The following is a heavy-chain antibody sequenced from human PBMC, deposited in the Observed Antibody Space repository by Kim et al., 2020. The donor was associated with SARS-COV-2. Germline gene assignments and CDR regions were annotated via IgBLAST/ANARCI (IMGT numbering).Heavy chain of an antibody. D-gene: IGHD1-26*01. V-gene: IGHV4-39*01. J-gene: IGHJ4*02. CDR3: ARQAKWEHSHDY. Sequence: SETLSLTCTVSGGSISSSSYYWGWIRQPPGKGLEWIGSIYYSGSTYYNPSLKSRVTISVDTSKNQFSLKLSSVTAADTAVYYCARQAKWEHSHDYWGQGTLVTVSS. CDR1: GGSISSSSYY. CDR2: IYYSGST.